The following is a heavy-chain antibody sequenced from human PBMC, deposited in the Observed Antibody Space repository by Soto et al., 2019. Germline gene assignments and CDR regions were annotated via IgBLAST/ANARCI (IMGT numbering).Heavy chain of an antibody. J-gene: IGHJ4*02. CDR1: GGPFSSYT. V-gene: IGHV1-69*02. D-gene: IGHD1-7*01. CDR2: IIPILGIA. CDR3: AGRGRITGTTGGSDY. Sequence: QVQLVQSGAEVKKPGSSVKVSCKASGGPFSSYTISWVRQAPGQGLEWMGRIIPILGIANYAQKFQGRVTITADKSTSTAYMELSSLRSEDTAVYYCAGRGRITGTTGGSDYWCQGTLVTVSS.